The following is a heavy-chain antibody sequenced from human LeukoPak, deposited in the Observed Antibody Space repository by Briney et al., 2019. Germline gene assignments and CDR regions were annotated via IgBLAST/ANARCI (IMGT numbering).Heavy chain of an antibody. CDR3: ARALYYDSSGYLFDY. D-gene: IGHD3-22*01. V-gene: IGHV1-69*13. CDR2: IIPIFGTA. CDR1: GGTFSSYA. Sequence: SVKVSCKASGGTFSSYAISWVRQAPGQGLEWMGGIIPIFGTADYAQKFQGRVTITADESTSTAYMELSSLRSEDTAVYYCARALYYDSSGYLFDYWGQGTLVTVSS. J-gene: IGHJ4*02.